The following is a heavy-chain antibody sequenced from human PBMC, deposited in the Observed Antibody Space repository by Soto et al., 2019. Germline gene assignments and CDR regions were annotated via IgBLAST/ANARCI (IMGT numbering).Heavy chain of an antibody. D-gene: IGHD2-15*01. CDR1: GGSISSGDYY. J-gene: IGHJ6*02. CDR3: AREMRMVVEGYYYYGMDV. Sequence: TSETLSLTCTVSGGSISSGDYYWSWIRQPPGKGLEWIGYIYYSGSTYYNPSLKSRVTISVDTSKNQFSLKLSSVTAADTAVYYCAREMRMVVEGYYYYGMDVWGQGTTVTVSS. V-gene: IGHV4-30-4*01. CDR2: IYYSGST.